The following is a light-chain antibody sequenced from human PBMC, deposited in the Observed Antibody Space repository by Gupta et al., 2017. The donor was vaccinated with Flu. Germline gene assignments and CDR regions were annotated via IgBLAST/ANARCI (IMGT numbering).Light chain of an antibody. V-gene: IGKV3-20*01. CDR1: RSVTGV. J-gene: IGKJ5*01. CDR3: QQYGRYPIT. Sequence: PGTSSLLPGEGATPSRRANRSVTGVPWYQQKPGKAPRLLIYGASRRATGIPERFSGSGSGTDFTLTISRLEPEDFAVYYCQQYGRYPITFGQGTRLEIK. CDR2: GAS.